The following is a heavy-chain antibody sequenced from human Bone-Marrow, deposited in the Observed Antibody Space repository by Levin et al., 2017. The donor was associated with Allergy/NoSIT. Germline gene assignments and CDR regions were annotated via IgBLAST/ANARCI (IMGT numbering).Heavy chain of an antibody. D-gene: IGHD2-15*01. CDR3: AKEGYCSGGSCYPHYYYYYMDV. J-gene: IGHJ6*03. V-gene: IGHV3-30*18. CDR1: GFTFSNYA. CDR2: ISDDGNNK. Sequence: GGSLRLSCAASGFTFSNYAMHWVRQAPGKGLEWVADISDDGNNKHYADSVKGRFAISRDNSKNTLYLQMNSLRAEDTAVYYCAKEGYCSGGSCYPHYYYYYMDVWGKGTTVTVSS.